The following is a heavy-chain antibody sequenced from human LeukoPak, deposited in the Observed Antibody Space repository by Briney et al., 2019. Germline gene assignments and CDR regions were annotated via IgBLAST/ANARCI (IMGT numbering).Heavy chain of an antibody. J-gene: IGHJ4*02. CDR3: ARINSYGPPFDY. V-gene: IGHV4-31*03. Sequence: SQTLSLTCTVSGGSISSGGYYWSWIRQHPGKGLEWIGYIYYSGSTYYNPSLKSRVTISVDTSKNQFSLKLSSVTAADTAVYYCARINSYGPPFDYWGQGTLVTVSS. CDR1: GGSISSGGYY. CDR2: IYYSGST. D-gene: IGHD5-18*01.